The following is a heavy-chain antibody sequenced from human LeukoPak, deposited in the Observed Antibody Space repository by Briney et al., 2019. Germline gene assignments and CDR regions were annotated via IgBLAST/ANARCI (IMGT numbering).Heavy chain of an antibody. CDR2: IYYSGST. CDR1: GGSISSSSYY. D-gene: IGHD3-16*02. J-gene: IGHJ4*02. CDR3: ARTPFYVWGTYRVD. V-gene: IGHV4-39*07. Sequence: PSETLSLTCTVSGGSISSSSYYWGWIRQPPGKGLEWIGNIYYSGSTYYNPSLKSRVTISVDTSKKQFSLKLSPVTAADTAVYYCARTPFYVWGTYRVDWGQGTLVTVSS.